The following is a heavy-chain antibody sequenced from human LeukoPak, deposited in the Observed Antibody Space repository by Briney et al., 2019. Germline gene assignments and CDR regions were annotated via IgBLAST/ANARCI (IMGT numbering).Heavy chain of an antibody. CDR2: TYYRSKWYN. J-gene: IGHJ4*02. V-gene: IGHV6-1*01. Sequence: SQTLSLTCAISGDSVSSSSAAWGWIRQSPSRGLEWLGRTYYRSKWYNDYAVSVKSRITINPDTSKNQFSLQLNSMAPEDTAVYYCAKDSGLATGALANYFDYWGQGTLVTVSS. D-gene: IGHD1-26*01. CDR3: AKDSGLATGALANYFDY. CDR1: GDSVSSSSAA.